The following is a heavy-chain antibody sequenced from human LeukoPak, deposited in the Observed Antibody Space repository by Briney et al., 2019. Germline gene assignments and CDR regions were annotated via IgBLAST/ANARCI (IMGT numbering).Heavy chain of an antibody. D-gene: IGHD2-2*01. J-gene: IGHJ4*02. CDR3: TRWDCTTTGCYPFDY. Sequence: GGSLRLSCAASGFTFSGSAKHWVRQASGKGLEWVGRIRDKANSYATAYIASVKGRFTISRDDSKNTAYLQMSSLKTEDTAVYYCTRWDCTTTGCYPFDYWGQGTLVTVSS. V-gene: IGHV3-73*01. CDR1: GFTFSGSA. CDR2: IRDKANSYAT.